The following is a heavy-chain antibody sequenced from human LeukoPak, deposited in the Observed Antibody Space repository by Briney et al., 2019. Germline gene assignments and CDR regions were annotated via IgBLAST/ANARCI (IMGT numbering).Heavy chain of an antibody. V-gene: IGHV5-51*01. CDR1: GYSFTNYW. CDR3: ARASGDSSNYDFPKPYSY. CDR2: IYPDDSDT. J-gene: IGHJ4*02. D-gene: IGHD3-22*01. Sequence: GESLKISCKGSGYSFTNYWIGWVRQMPGKGLEWMGIIYPDDSDTRYSPSFQGQVTISADKSINTAYLQWSSLKASDTAMYYCARASGDSSNYDFPKPYSYWGQGTLVTVSS.